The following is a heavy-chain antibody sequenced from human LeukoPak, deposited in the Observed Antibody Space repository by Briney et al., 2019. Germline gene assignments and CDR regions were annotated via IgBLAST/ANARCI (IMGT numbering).Heavy chain of an antibody. CDR1: GFTFSSYW. J-gene: IGHJ3*02. CDR2: INSDGSST. CDR3: TREKDYYDSSGYYRDAFDI. Sequence: SGGSLRLSCAASGFTFSSYWMHWVRQAPGKGLVWVSRINSDGSSTSYADSVKGRFTISRDNAKNTLYLQMNSLRAEDTAVYHCTREKDYYDSSGYYRDAFDIWGQGTKVTASS. D-gene: IGHD3-22*01. V-gene: IGHV3-74*01.